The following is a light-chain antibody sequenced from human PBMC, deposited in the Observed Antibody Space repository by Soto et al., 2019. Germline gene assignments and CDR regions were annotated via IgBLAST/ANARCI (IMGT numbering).Light chain of an antibody. CDR3: QQRYSTPRLT. Sequence: DIQMTQSPSSLSASVGDRVTITCRASQSVSSYLNWYQQKPGKSPKLLIYAASSLQSVGPSRFSGSGSGTDFTLTISRLQPDDFATYYCQQRYSTPRLTFGGGTKVEIK. V-gene: IGKV1-39*01. J-gene: IGKJ4*01. CDR1: QSVSSY. CDR2: AAS.